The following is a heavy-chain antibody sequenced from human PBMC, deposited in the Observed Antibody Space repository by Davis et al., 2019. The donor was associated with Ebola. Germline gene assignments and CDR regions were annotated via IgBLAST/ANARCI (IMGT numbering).Heavy chain of an antibody. CDR3: ARSTFRFFGRGGMDV. CDR1: GGPFSGYY. Sequence: PSETLSLTCAVYGGPFSGYYWSWIRQSPGKGLEWIGEIDHSGYTNYNPSLKSRVTLSADTSKNQFSLNLSSVSAADTAVYYCARSTFRFFGRGGMDVWGQGTTVTVS. J-gene: IGHJ6*02. CDR2: IDHSGYT. V-gene: IGHV4-34*01. D-gene: IGHD3-3*01.